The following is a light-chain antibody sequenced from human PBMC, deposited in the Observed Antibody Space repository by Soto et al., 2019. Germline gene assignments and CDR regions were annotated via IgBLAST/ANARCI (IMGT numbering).Light chain of an antibody. J-gene: IGKJ2*01. CDR3: QQYNDWPPYT. V-gene: IGKV3-15*01. CDR2: DAS. Sequence: EIVMTQSPATLSVSPGERATLSCRASQTVNSKLAWYQQKPGQAPRLLIYDASTRATGIPARFSGSGSGTEFTLTISSPQSEDSAVYYCQQYNDWPPYTFGQGTKVEIK. CDR1: QTVNSK.